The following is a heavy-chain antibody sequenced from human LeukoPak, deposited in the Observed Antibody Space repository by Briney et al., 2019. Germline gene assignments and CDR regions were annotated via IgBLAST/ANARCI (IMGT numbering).Heavy chain of an antibody. CDR1: GGSFSGYY. V-gene: IGHV4-34*01. J-gene: IGHJ4*02. CDR3: ARGPQLYYYDSSGYRKTYFDY. D-gene: IGHD3-22*01. CDR2: INHSGST. Sequence: PSETLSLTCAVYGGSFSGYYWSWIRQPPGKGLEWIGEINHSGSTNYNPSLKSRVTISVDTSKNQFSLKLSSVTAADTAVYYRARGPQLYYYDSSGYRKTYFDYWGQGTLVTVSS.